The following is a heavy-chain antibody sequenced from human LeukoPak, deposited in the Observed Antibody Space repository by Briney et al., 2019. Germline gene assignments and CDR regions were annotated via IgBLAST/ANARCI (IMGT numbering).Heavy chain of an antibody. CDR3: ARGTGDQYSGYEYYFDY. CDR1: GYTFTRYD. V-gene: IGHV1-8*01. J-gene: IGHJ4*02. Sequence: GASVKVSCKASGYTFTRYDINWVRQATGQGLEWMGWMNPNSGNTGYAQKFQGRVTMTRNTSISTAYMELSSLRSEDTAVYYCARGTGDQYSGYEYYFDYWGQGTLVTVSS. D-gene: IGHD5-12*01. CDR2: MNPNSGNT.